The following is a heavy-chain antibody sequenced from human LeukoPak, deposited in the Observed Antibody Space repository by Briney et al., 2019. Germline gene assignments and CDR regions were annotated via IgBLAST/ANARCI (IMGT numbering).Heavy chain of an antibody. CDR1: GVSISSNLW. D-gene: IGHD3-10*01. V-gene: IGHV4-4*02. CDR2: IHHSGSI. J-gene: IGHJ4*02. CDR3: ARGGDRSFDY. Sequence: SETLSLTCAVSGVSISSNLWWTWVRQPPGKGLEWIAEIHHSGSINYNPSLKSRVAISVDKAKNQFSLNLNSVTATDTAVYYCARGGDRSFDYWGQGTLVTVSS.